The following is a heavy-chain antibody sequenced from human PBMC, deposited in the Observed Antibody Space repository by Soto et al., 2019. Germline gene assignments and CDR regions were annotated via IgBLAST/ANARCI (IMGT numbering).Heavy chain of an antibody. CDR1: GFTFSNHA. Sequence: EVQLLESGGGLVQPGGSLRLSCAASGFTFSNHAMSWVRQAPGKGLEWVSGISDSGGLTYYADSVKGRFSMSRDNSKNTLYRQMKNLRAEDTAVDFCAKRQGIGAAAKNFDFWGQGTLVTVSS. CDR3: AKRQGIGAAAKNFDF. D-gene: IGHD6-13*01. V-gene: IGHV3-23*01. J-gene: IGHJ4*02. CDR2: ISDSGGLT.